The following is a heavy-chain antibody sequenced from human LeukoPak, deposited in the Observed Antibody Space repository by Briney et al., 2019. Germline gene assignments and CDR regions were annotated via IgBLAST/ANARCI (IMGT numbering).Heavy chain of an antibody. D-gene: IGHD3-22*01. CDR1: GGTFSSYA. V-gene: IGHV1-69*04. CDR2: IIPILGIA. CDR3: AGVVADYYDSSGSFDP. J-gene: IGHJ5*02. Sequence: SVKVSCKASGGTFSSYAISWVRQAPGQGLEWMGRIIPILGIANYAQKFQGRVTITADKSTSTAYMELSSLRSEDTAVYYCAGVVADYYDSSGSFDPWGQGTLVTVSS.